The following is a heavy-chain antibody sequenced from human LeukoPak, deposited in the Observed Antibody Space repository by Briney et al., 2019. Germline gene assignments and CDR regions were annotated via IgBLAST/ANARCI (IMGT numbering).Heavy chain of an antibody. CDR2: IKSTTDGVTT. Sequence: GGSLRLSCTASGFSFKDAWMSWVRQAPGKGLEWVGRIKSTTDGVTTDYAAPVKGRFTISRDDSRNTLYLQLNSLKTEDTALYYCTRIRGYSAYDFNYWGQGTLVTVSS. V-gene: IGHV3-15*01. D-gene: IGHD5-12*01. CDR1: GFSFKDAW. CDR3: TRIRGYSAYDFNY. J-gene: IGHJ4*02.